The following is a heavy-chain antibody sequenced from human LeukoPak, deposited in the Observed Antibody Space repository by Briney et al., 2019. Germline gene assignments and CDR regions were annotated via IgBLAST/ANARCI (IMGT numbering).Heavy chain of an antibody. CDR1: GFTFSTYW. Sequence: PGGSLRLSCAASGFTFSTYWMHWVRQAPGRGLVWVSRISSDGSITGYADSVKGRFTISRDNSKNSLYLQMNSLRAEDTAVYYCARQRYGGEDYWGQGTLVTVSS. D-gene: IGHD3-16*01. CDR3: ARQRYGGEDY. CDR2: ISSDGSIT. V-gene: IGHV3-74*01. J-gene: IGHJ4*02.